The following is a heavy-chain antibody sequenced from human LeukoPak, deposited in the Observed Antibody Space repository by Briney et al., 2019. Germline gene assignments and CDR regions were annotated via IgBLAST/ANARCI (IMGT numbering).Heavy chain of an antibody. D-gene: IGHD1-1*01. CDR2: ISYSGST. CDR3: AQLSSKFDY. J-gene: IGHJ4*02. CDR1: GGSISSSSYY. V-gene: IGHV4-39*01. Sequence: PSETLSLTCTVSGGSISSSSYYYWAWIRQPPGKGLEWIGYISYSGSTYYSPSLKGRVIISADTSKNQSSLRLTSVTAGDTAVFYCAQLSSKFDYWGQGTLVTVSS.